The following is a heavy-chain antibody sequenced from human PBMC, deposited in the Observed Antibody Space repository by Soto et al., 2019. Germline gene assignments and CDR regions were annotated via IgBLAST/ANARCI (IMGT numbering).Heavy chain of an antibody. J-gene: IGHJ6*02. CDR2: IRSRANNYAT. V-gene: IGHV3-73*01. D-gene: IGHD3-10*01. CDR1: GFIFSGSA. Sequence: PGGSLRLSCAASGFIFSGSAIHWVRQAPGKWLEWVGRIRSRANNYATSSGASVRGRFTFFRDDSKNMAYLQMNTLKTEDTAIYYCARGQQAAIGDYYYHGLDVWGQRXSVTVSS. CDR3: ARGQQAAIGDYYYHGLDV.